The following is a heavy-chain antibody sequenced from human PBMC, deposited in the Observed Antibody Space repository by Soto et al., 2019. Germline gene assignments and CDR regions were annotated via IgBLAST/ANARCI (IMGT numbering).Heavy chain of an antibody. D-gene: IGHD3-16*01. Sequence: GGSLRLSCAASGFTFSSYGMHWVRQAPGKGLEWVADFWADGRSNYYADSVKGRFTISRDNSKNTVFLQMNSLRAEDTAVYYCARDLSFGSLDFDYWGRGTLVTVSS. CDR2: FWADGRSN. J-gene: IGHJ4*02. V-gene: IGHV3-33*01. CDR3: ARDLSFGSLDFDY. CDR1: GFTFSSYG.